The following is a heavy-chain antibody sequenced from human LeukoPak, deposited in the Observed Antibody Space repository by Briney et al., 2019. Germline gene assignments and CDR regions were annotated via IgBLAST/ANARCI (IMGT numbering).Heavy chain of an antibody. D-gene: IGHD2-15*01. CDR1: GFTFSSYA. J-gene: IGHJ5*02. CDR2: ISYDGSNK. V-gene: IGHV3-30*18. Sequence: PGGSLRLSCAASGFTFSSYAMSWVRQAPGKGLEWVAVISYDGSNKYYADSVKGRFTISRDNSKNTLYLQMNSLRAEDTAVYYCAKDLNILGHSPNWFDPWGQGTLVTVSS. CDR3: AKDLNILGHSPNWFDP.